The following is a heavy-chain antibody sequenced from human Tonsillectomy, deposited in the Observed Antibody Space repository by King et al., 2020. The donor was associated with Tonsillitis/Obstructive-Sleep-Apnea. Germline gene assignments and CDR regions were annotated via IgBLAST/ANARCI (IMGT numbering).Heavy chain of an antibody. J-gene: IGHJ6*02. CDR3: ASDANTAMGGSYYYYAIDV. V-gene: IGHV5-51*03. D-gene: IGHD5-18*01. CDR2: IYPGNSDT. CDR1: GYSFTTYW. Sequence: VQLVESGAEVKKPGESLKISCKASGYSFTTYWIVWVRQMPGKGLECMGIIYPGNSDTRYSPSLQGQVTISADESISTAYLQWSSLKASDTAMYYCASDANTAMGGSYYYYAIDVWGQGTPVTVSS.